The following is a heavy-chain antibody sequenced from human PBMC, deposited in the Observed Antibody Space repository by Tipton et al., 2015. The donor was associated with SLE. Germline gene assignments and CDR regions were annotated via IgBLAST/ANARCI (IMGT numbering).Heavy chain of an antibody. D-gene: IGHD3-10*01. J-gene: IGHJ3*02. CDR2: IRYDGTEK. V-gene: IGHV3-30*02. CDR1: GFIFSSSA. Sequence: GSLRLSCEASGFIFSSSAMHWVRQAPGKGLEWVAFIRYDGTEKYFADSVKGRFTITRDNSKNTVYLQMNSLRAEDTAVYYCARRNSESGAFDMWGQGTLVTVSS. CDR3: ARRNSESGAFDM.